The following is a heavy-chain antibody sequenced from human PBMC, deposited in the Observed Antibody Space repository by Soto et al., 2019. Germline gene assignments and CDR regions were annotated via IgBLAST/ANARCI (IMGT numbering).Heavy chain of an antibody. CDR1: GFTFSNYG. CDR2: ITYSGGTE. V-gene: IGHV3-30*03. D-gene: IGHD3-9*01. Sequence: GGSLRLSCAASGFTFSNYGMHWVRQAPGKGLEWVSIITYSGGTEYYADSVKGRFTISRDNAKNSLYLQMNSLRDEDKAVYYFASGLAALNWYDPWGQGTLVIVSS. CDR3: ASGLAALNWYDP. J-gene: IGHJ5*02.